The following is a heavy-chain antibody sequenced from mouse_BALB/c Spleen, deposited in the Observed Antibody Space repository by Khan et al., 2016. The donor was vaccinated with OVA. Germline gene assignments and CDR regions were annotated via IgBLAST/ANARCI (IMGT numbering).Heavy chain of an antibody. Sequence: EVQLQESGPGLVKPSQSLSLTCTVTGYSITSESTWNLLRQFPGNQLEWMGFISYSGNTKYTPSLKSRISITRDTSKNQFFLQLNSVTSEDTATYYCARKDYYDYDPFPYWGQGTLVTVSA. J-gene: IGHJ3*01. V-gene: IGHV3-2*02. CDR3: ARKDYYDYDPFPY. CDR2: ISYSGNT. CDR1: GYSITSEST. D-gene: IGHD2-4*01.